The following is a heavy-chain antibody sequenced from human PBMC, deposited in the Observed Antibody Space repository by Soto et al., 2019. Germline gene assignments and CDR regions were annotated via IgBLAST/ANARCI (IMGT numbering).Heavy chain of an antibody. V-gene: IGHV3-15*07. J-gene: IGHJ4*02. CDR2: IKSKADGETI. CDR1: GFTFSNAW. CDR3: VTGGYYLDY. D-gene: IGHD3-3*01. Sequence: ESGGGLVKPGGSLRLSCAGSGFTFSNAWMNWVRQAPGKGLEWVGHIKSKADGETIHYAAPVKGRFTISRDDSKTTVYLQMNSLKIEDMAVYYCVTGGYYLDYWGQGTLVTVSS.